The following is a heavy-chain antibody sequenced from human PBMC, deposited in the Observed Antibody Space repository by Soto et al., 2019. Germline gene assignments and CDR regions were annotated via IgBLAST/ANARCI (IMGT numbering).Heavy chain of an antibody. CDR3: ARQGYSYGYRGLNWFDP. V-gene: IGHV4-39*01. CDR1: GGSISSSSYY. Sequence: SETLSLTCTVSGGSISSSSYYWGWIRQPPGKGLEWIGSIYYSGSTYYNPSLKSRVTISVDTSKNQFSLMLSSVTAADTAVYYCARQGYSYGYRGLNWFDPWGQGTLVTVSS. D-gene: IGHD5-18*01. J-gene: IGHJ5*02. CDR2: IYYSGST.